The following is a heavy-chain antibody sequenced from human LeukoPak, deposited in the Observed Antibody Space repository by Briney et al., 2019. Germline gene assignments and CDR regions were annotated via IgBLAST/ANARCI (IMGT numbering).Heavy chain of an antibody. Sequence: SETLSLTCTVSGGSISSYYWSWIRQPAGKGLEWIGRIYTRGSTNYNPSLKSRVTMSVDTSKNQFSLKLSSVTAADTAVYYCARDRLRTSAMDVWGKGTTVTVSS. CDR3: ARDRLRTSAMDV. J-gene: IGHJ6*03. V-gene: IGHV4-4*07. CDR1: GGSISSYY. CDR2: IYTRGST. D-gene: IGHD2-2*01.